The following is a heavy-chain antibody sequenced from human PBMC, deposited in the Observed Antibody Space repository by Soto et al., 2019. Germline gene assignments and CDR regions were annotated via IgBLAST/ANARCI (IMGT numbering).Heavy chain of an antibody. J-gene: IGHJ4*02. D-gene: IGHD4-17*01. CDR2: VHYSGRT. CDR1: GDSISSYY. V-gene: IGHV4-59*01. Sequence: SETLSLTCTVSGDSISSYYWNWIRQPPGKGLEWIAYVHYSGRTNYNSSLKSRITISLDTSKNQFALKLSAVTAADTAVYYCSRGDYGDIAYWGRGSLVTVSA. CDR3: SRGDYGDIAY.